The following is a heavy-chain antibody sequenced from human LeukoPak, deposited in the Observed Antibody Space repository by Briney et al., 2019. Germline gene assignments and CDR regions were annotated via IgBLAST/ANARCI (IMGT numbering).Heavy chain of an antibody. CDR1: GFTFTNYA. Sequence: GGSLRLSCAASGFTFTNYAMSWVRQAPGKGLEWVSSINPSSGNTYYADSVKSRFTISGDNSKNTLYLQMNSLRAEDTAVYYCAKEHMAAAVYYFDYWGQGTLVTVSS. V-gene: IGHV3-23*01. J-gene: IGHJ4*02. CDR3: AKEHMAAAVYYFDY. CDR2: INPSSGNT. D-gene: IGHD2-15*01.